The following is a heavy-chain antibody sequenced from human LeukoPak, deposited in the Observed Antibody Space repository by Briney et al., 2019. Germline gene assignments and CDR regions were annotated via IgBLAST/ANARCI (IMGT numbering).Heavy chain of an antibody. J-gene: IGHJ4*02. V-gene: IGHV4-39*02. CDR2: IHYIGST. D-gene: IGHD6-19*01. CDR1: GDSISNHNYF. Sequence: SETLSLTCTVSGDSISNHNYFWGWIRQPPVKGLEWIGSIHYIGSTYFNLSLKSRVTVSVDTSKNHFSLKLSSVTAADTAVYYCATSVYSSGWHPFFDYWGQGAPVTVSS. CDR3: ATSVYSSGWHPFFDY.